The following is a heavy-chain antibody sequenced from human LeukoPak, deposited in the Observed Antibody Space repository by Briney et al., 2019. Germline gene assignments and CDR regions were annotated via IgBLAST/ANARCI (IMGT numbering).Heavy chain of an antibody. CDR2: IWYDGSNK. V-gene: IGHV3-33*01. CDR3: ARDIPGHYYYGMDV. J-gene: IGHJ6*02. Sequence: GRSLRLSCAASGFTFSSYGMHWVRQAPGKGLEWVAVIWYDGSNKYYADTVKGRFTISRDNSKNTLYLQMNSLRAEDTAVYNCARDIPGHYYYGMDVWGQGTTVTVSS. CDR1: GFTFSSYG.